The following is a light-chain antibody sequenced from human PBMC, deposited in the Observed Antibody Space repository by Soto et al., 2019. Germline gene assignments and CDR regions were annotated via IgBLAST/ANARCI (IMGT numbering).Light chain of an antibody. V-gene: IGLV1-40*01. CDR3: QSYDNSLSAYV. Sequence: QSVLTQPPSLSGAPGQRVTISCTGSSSDIGAGSEVHWYQQLPGTAPKLLIFGSTNRPSGVPDRFSGSKSATSASLAITGRQAEDEADYYCQSYDNSLSAYVFGTGTKVTVL. J-gene: IGLJ1*01. CDR2: GST. CDR1: SSDIGAGSE.